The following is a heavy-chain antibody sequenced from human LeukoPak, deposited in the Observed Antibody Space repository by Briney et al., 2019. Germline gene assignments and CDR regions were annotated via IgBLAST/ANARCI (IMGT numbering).Heavy chain of an antibody. Sequence: ASVTVSCKASGYTFTSYAMHWVREAPGHRLEGIGWVKAGHGNTKYSQKFQGRVTITRDTSASTAYMELGGLGSEDTAVYYCATGINLYYDILTATPRAYSYGMDVRGQGTTVTVSS. D-gene: IGHD3-9*01. CDR3: ATGINLYYDILTATPRAYSYGMDV. V-gene: IGHV1-3*01. CDR2: VKAGHGNT. CDR1: GYTFTSYA. J-gene: IGHJ6*02.